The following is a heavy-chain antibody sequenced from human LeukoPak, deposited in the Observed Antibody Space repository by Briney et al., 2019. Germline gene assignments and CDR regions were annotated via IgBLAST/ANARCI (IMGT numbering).Heavy chain of an antibody. J-gene: IGHJ4*02. D-gene: IGHD3-3*01. V-gene: IGHV3-7*01. CDR2: IKRDGSEK. CDR3: AKSSEYYDFWTSYLADY. Sequence: QPGGSLRLSCAASGFIFGNYWMTWVRQAPGKGLEWVANIKRDGSEKYYVDSVKGRFTISRDDAKSSLYLQMNNLRAEDTAIYYCAKSSEYYDFWTSYLADYWGQGTLVTVSS. CDR1: GFIFGNYW.